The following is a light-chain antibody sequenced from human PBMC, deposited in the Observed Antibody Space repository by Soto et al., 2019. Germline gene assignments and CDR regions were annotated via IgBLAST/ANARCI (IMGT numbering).Light chain of an antibody. V-gene: IGLV2-8*01. CDR2: EVT. Sequence: QSALTQPPSASGSPGQSVTISCTGTSSDVGGYNYVSWYQQYPGRAPKLMIYEVTKRPSGVPDRFSGSKSGNTASLTDSGLQAEDEADYYCSSYAASNTFYFVFGGGTKVTVL. CDR1: SSDVGGYNY. CDR3: SSYAASNTFYFV. J-gene: IGLJ3*02.